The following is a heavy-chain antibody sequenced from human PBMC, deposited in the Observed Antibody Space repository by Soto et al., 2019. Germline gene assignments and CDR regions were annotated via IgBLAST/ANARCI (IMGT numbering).Heavy chain of an antibody. CDR2: INQNAGKI. V-gene: IGHV3-7*04. J-gene: IGHJ4*02. CDR3: ARLVERQCPNQ. D-gene: IGHD2-15*01. Sequence: EVQLVESGGGLVQPGGSLRLSCAASGFTLSSYWMSWVRQAPGRGLEWVANINQNAGKIYYVDSVKGRFTVSRDNAKNSLYLQMNSLSVEDTAVYYCARLVERQCPNQWGQGTLVTVSS. CDR1: GFTLSSYW.